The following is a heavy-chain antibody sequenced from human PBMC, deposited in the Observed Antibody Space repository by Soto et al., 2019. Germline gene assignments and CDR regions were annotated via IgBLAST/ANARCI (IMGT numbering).Heavy chain of an antibody. CDR2: IGTTGDT. CDR3: ARAIGPTLFDY. V-gene: IGHV3-13*04. D-gene: IGHD3-22*01. CDR1: GFTFSSYD. Sequence: EVQLVESGGGLVQPGGSLRLSCSASGFTFSSYDMHWFRQGTGKGLEWVSAIGTTGDTYYAGSVKGRFTISRVNAKNSLYLQMNSLRAGDTAIYFWARAIGPTLFDYWGQGTLITVSS. J-gene: IGHJ4*02.